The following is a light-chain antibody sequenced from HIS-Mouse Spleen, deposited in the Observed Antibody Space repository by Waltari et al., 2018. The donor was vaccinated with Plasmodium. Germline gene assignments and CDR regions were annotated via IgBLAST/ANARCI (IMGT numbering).Light chain of an antibody. Sequence: EIVMTQSPATLSVAPGESVTLRCRSSQSVSSNLAWYQQKPGQAPRLLIYGASTRATGIPARCSGSGSGTEFTLTISSLQSEDFAVYYCQQYNNWPAWTFGQGTKVEIK. CDR3: QQYNNWPAWT. CDR2: GAS. CDR1: QSVSSN. V-gene: IGKV3-15*01. J-gene: IGKJ1*01.